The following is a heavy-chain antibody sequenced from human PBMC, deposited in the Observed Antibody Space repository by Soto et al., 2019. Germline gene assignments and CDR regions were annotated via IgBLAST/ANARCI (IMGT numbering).Heavy chain of an antibody. V-gene: IGHV1-46*01. J-gene: IGHJ4*02. D-gene: IGHD2-15*01. CDR1: GYSLTTYY. Sequence: QVHLVQSGAEVKKPGASVKVSCKASGYSLTTYYMHWVRQAPGEGLEWMGRIDPSGTSTTYALKCQGRVTMSRDTSTSTGYLEVTSLRSEDTAVYFCARDPGGYCDAGSCYYFDYWGQGTLVSVSS. CDR2: IDPSGTST. CDR3: ARDPGGYCDAGSCYYFDY.